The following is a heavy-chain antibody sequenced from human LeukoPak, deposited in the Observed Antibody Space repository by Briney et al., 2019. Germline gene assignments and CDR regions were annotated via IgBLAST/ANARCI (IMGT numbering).Heavy chain of an antibody. CDR3: ARTVVVTATADYFDH. D-gene: IGHD2-15*01. V-gene: IGHV3-53*01. Sequence: GGSLRLSCAASGLTVSSNYMSWVRQAPGKGLEWVSVLYSDGSAYYADSVKGRFSISRDNSQNTLYLQMNGLRAEDTAVYYCARTVVVTATADYFDHWGQGTPVTVSS. CDR2: LYSDGSA. CDR1: GLTVSSNY. J-gene: IGHJ4*02.